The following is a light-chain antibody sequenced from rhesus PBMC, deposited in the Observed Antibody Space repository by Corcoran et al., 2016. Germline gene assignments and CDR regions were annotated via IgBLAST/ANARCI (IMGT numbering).Light chain of an antibody. J-gene: IGLJ1*01. CDR2: EVS. CDR3: SSYACSNTYI. V-gene: IGLV2-32*02. Sequence: QAALTQPRSVSGSPGQSVTISCTGTSSDIGGYNYVSWYQQHPGTAPILMIYEVSKRHAGVSDRFSGSKAGNTASLTISGLQAEEEADYYCSSYACSNTYIFGAGIRLTVL. CDR1: SSDIGGYNY.